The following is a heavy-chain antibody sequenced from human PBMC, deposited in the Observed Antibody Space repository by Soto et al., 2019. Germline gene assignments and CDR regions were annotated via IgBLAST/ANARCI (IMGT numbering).Heavy chain of an antibody. CDR2: IYYSGST. Sequence: PSETLSLTCTVSGGSISSGDYYWSWIRQPPGKGLEWIGYIYYSGSTYYNPSLKSRVTISVDTSKNQFSLKLSSVTAADTAVYYCARTIVATINWFDPWGQGTLVTVSS. CDR1: GGSISSGDYY. CDR3: ARTIVATINWFDP. D-gene: IGHD5-12*01. J-gene: IGHJ5*02. V-gene: IGHV4-30-4*01.